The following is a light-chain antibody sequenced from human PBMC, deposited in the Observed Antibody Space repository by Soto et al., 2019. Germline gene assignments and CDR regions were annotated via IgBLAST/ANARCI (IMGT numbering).Light chain of an antibody. V-gene: IGKV3-15*01. CDR2: GAS. CDR3: QQDNNWPPWT. CDR1: QSVSSN. J-gene: IGKJ1*01. Sequence: EIVMTQSPATLSVSPGERATLSCRASQSVSSNLAWYQQKPGQAPRLLIYGASSRATGIPARFSGRGSGTEFTLTISSLQSEGFAVYYCQQDNNWPPWTFGQGTKVEIK.